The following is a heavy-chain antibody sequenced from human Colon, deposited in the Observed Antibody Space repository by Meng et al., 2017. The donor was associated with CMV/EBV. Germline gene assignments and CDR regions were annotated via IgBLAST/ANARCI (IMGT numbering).Heavy chain of an antibody. CDR3: ARGTPTIFGSSGGHTSGHYFDY. CDR1: GFTFSSYS. Sequence: GGSLRLSCAASGFTFSSYSMNWVRQAPGKGLEWVPSISSSSSYIYYADSVKGRFTISRDNAKNSLYLQMNSLRAEDTAVYYCARGTPTIFGSSGGHTSGHYFDYWGQGTLVTVS. J-gene: IGHJ4*02. CDR2: ISSSSSYI. V-gene: IGHV3-21*01. D-gene: IGHD3-3*01.